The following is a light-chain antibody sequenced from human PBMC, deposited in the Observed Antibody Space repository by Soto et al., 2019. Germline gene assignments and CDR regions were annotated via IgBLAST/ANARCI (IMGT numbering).Light chain of an antibody. V-gene: IGKV3-11*01. CDR1: QSVSRY. CDR3: QQRSNWPPT. J-gene: IGKJ3*01. Sequence: EIVLTQSPATLSLSPGERATLSCRASQSVSRYLAWYQQKPGQAPRLLIYDASNRATGIPARFSGSGSGTDFTLTISSLEPEDFAVYYWQQRSNWPPTFGPGTKVDIK. CDR2: DAS.